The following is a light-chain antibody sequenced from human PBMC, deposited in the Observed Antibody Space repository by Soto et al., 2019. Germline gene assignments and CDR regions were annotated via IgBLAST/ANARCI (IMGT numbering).Light chain of an antibody. Sequence: IVWTQSPSNLSLSPMQRATLSCLAIQSVSSHLAWYQQKPGQSPRLLIYDASSRATGIPYRFSGSGSGTDFTLTISSLEPEGFVVFCCYQYGSTPPTFGQGTKVDIK. V-gene: IGKV3-20*01. CDR3: YQYGSTPPT. CDR1: QSVSSH. CDR2: DAS. J-gene: IGKJ1*01.